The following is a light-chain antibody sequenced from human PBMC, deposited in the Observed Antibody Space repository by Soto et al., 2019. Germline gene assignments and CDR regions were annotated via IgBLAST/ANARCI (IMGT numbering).Light chain of an antibody. J-gene: IGKJ5*01. V-gene: IGKV1-9*01. CDR3: QQLNSYPPD. CDR1: QGISSY. Sequence: DIQLTQSPSFLSASVGDRVTITCRASQGISSYLAWYQQKPGKAPKLLIYAASTLQSGVPSRFSGSGAGTEFTLTISSLQPEDFATYYCQQLNSYPPDFGQGTRLEMK. CDR2: AAS.